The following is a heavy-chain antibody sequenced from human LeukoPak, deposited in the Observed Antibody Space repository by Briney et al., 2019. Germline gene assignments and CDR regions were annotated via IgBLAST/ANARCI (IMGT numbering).Heavy chain of an antibody. V-gene: IGHV3-30*02. J-gene: IGHJ6*02. CDR3: ARDLMDYDVSTGLHHYYMDV. Sequence: GGSLRLSCAASGFTFSSYGMHWVRQAPGKGLEWVAFIRYDGSNKYYADSVKGRFTISRDNAKNTLYLQMNTLRVEDTAVYYSARDLMDYDVSTGLHHYYMDVWGQGTTVTVSS. CDR1: GFTFSSYG. CDR2: IRYDGSNK. D-gene: IGHD3-9*01.